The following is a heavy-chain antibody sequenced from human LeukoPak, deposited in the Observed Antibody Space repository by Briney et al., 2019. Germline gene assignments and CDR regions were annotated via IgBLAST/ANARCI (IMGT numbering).Heavy chain of an antibody. D-gene: IGHD2-8*02. CDR2: LYHGGST. Sequence: GALRLSCVGSGVIVRSNYMTWVRQAPGKGLEWVSILYHGGSTYYADSVKGRFSISRDTSKNTLYLQMNSLRVEDTAVYYCATYRQVLLPFESWGQGTLVTVSS. V-gene: IGHV3-66*01. CDR3: ATYRQVLLPFES. CDR1: GVIVRSNY. J-gene: IGHJ4*02.